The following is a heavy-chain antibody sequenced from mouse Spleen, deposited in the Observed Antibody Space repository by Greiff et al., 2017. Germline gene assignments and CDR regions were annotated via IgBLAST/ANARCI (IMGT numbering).Heavy chain of an antibody. CDR3: TRGGTTVVGDWYFDV. CDR2: IDPETGGT. Sequence: VQLQQSGAELVRPGASVTLSCKASGYTFTDYEMHWVKQTPVHGLEWIGAIDPETGGTAYNQKFKGKAILTADKSSSTAYMELRSLTSEDSAVYYCTRGGTTVVGDWYFDVWGTGTTVTVSS. CDR1: GYTFTDYE. D-gene: IGHD1-1*01. J-gene: IGHJ1*03. V-gene: IGHV1-15*01.